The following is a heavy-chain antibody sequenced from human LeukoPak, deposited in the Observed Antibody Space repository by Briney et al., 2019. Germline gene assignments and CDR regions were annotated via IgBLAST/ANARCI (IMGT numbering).Heavy chain of an antibody. CDR1: GYIFDDYG. Sequence: RPGGSLRLSCAGSGYIFDDYGMRWVRQAPGKGLEWVAGINWNGGSTGYAASVKGRCTISRDNAKTALYLEMNSLRVEDTAFYYCVRLGRDGYTYGAAYWGQGAMVTVPS. CDR2: INWNGGST. V-gene: IGHV3-20*04. D-gene: IGHD5-24*01. CDR3: VRLGRDGYTYGAAY. J-gene: IGHJ1*01.